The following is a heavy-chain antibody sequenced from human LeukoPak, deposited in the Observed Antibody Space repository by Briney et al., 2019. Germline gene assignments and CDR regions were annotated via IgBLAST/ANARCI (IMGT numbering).Heavy chain of an antibody. CDR1: GGSISSAGNY. D-gene: IGHD2-15*01. CDR2: IYYSGST. V-gene: IGHV4-31*03. CDR3: ARARQVVRYGMDV. Sequence: SETLSLTCSVSGGSISSAGNYWTWLRQHPGKGLEWIGYIYYSGSTYYNPSLESRVTISVDTSKSQFSLKLNSVTAADTAVYYCARARQVVRYGMDVWGQGTTVTVSS. J-gene: IGHJ6*02.